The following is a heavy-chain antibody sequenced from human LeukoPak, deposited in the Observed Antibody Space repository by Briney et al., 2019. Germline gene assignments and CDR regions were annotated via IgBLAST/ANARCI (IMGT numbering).Heavy chain of an antibody. Sequence: ASVKVSCKASGYTFTGYYMHWVRQAPGQGLEWMGWINPNSGGTNYAQKFQGRVTMTRDTSISTAYVELSRLRSDDTAVYYCARVGVSSGLHYYYYMDVWGKGTTVTVSS. D-gene: IGHD6-19*01. J-gene: IGHJ6*03. CDR2: INPNSGGT. CDR3: ARVGVSSGLHYYYYMDV. V-gene: IGHV1-2*02. CDR1: GYTFTGYY.